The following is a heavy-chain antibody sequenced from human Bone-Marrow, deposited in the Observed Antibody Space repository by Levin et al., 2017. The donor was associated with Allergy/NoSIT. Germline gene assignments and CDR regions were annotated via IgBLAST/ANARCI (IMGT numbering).Heavy chain of an antibody. CDR3: ARADGGSWRQYSYGTLGFGP. CDR1: GYTFTGYY. Sequence: GESLKISCKASGYTFTGYYMHWVRQAPGQGLEWMGWINPNSGGTNYAQKFQGRVTMTRDTSISTAYMELSRLRSDDTAVYYCARADGGSWRQYSYGTLGFGPWGQGTLVTVSS. J-gene: IGHJ5*02. CDR2: INPNSGGT. V-gene: IGHV1-2*02. D-gene: IGHD5-18*01.